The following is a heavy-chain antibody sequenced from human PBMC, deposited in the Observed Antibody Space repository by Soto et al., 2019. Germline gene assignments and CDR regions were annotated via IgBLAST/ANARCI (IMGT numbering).Heavy chain of an antibody. CDR1: GYPVTAYY. Sequence: QLHLVQSGAVGKKPGASVTVSCSASGYPVTAYYMHWVRQAPGRGLEWMGGINPATGAAKYTQTFQGRVTMARDTSTSTVFMEPSGLTCEDTAVFYCARGGGVGVAGSAAFDMWGQGTLVTVSS. D-gene: IGHD3-3*01. CDR3: ARGGGVGVAGSAAFDM. V-gene: IGHV1-2*02. J-gene: IGHJ3*02. CDR2: INPATGAA.